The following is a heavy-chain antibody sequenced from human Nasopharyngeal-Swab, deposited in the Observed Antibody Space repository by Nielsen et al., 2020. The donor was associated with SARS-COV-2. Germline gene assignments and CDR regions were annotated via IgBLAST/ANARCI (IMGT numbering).Heavy chain of an antibody. CDR3: ARDLAYYYDSSGYYWAGYYYGTDV. CDR2: IYHSGST. J-gene: IGHJ6*02. Sequence: SETLSLTCTVSGYSISSGYYWGWIRQPPGKGLEWIGSIYHSGSTYYNPSLKSRVTISVDTSKNQFSLKLSSVTAADTAVYYCARDLAYYYDSSGYYWAGYYYGTDVWGQGTTVTASS. D-gene: IGHD3-22*01. V-gene: IGHV4-38-2*02. CDR1: GYSISSGYY.